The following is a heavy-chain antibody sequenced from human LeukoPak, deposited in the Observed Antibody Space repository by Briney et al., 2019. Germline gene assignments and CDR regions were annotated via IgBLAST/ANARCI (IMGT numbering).Heavy chain of an antibody. V-gene: IGHV3-7*03. CDR2: IKQDGSEK. CDR1: GFTFSSYW. D-gene: IGHD6-13*01. Sequence: GGSLRLSCAASGFTFSSYWMSWVRQAPGKGLEWVANIKQDGSEKYYVDSVKGRFTISRDNAKNSLYLQMNSLRAEDTAVYYCAKLVIAAAPYYYYGMDVWGQGTTVTVSS. CDR3: AKLVIAAAPYYYYGMDV. J-gene: IGHJ6*02.